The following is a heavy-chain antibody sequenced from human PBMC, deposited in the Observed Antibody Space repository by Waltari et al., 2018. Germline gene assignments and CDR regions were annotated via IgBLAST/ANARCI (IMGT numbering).Heavy chain of an antibody. CDR2: IKEDGIEN. J-gene: IGHJ4*02. CDR1: GYIFSHYW. Sequence: EVQLVASGGGLFQPGGSLRLSCVASGYIFSHYWINWVRQAPVQGLEWVASIKEDGIENHYVDSVKGRFTISRDNAENSVNLQMNSLRAEDTAVYYCTRDPLRRYDYWGQGTLVTVSS. D-gene: IGHD3-16*01. CDR3: TRDPLRRYDY. V-gene: IGHV3-7*01.